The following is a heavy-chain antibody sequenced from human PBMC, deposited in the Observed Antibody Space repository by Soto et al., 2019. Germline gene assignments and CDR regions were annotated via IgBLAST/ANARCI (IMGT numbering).Heavy chain of an antibody. J-gene: IGHJ4*02. CDR2: IWSDGSHK. CDR1: GFTFSVYG. V-gene: IGHV3-33*01. CDR3: ARASGPFDY. Sequence: QVQLVESGGGVVQPGRSLRLSCAASGFTFSVYGIHWVRQAPGKGLEWVAVIWSDGSHKYYADSVKGRFTISRDNSKNPLYLQMNSLRAEDTAVYYCARASGPFDYWGQGTLVTVSS. D-gene: IGHD2-8*02.